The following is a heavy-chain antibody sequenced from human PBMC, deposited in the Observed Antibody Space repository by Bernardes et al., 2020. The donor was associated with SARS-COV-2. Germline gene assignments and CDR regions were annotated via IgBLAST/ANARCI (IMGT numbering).Heavy chain of an antibody. D-gene: IGHD6-6*01. CDR2: IYGEDDK. V-gene: IGHV2-5*02. Sequence: SGPTLVKPTQTLTLTCTFSGCSLSTSAGGVGWNRQPPGKALEWLGIIYGEDDKRDRPSLRSRLTITKDTSKNQVVLTMTNMGPEDTATYYCAHRLEEDLRGQHVLQNWFDPWGQGTLVTVSS. CDR1: GCSLSTSAGG. CDR3: AHRLEEDLRGQHVLQNWFDP. J-gene: IGHJ5*02.